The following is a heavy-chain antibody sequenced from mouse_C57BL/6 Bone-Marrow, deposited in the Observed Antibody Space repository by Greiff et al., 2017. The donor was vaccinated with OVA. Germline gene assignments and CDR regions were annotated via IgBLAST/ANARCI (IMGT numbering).Heavy chain of an antibody. CDR1: GFNIKDYY. CDR3: TPYCYSSSYWYFDV. D-gene: IGHD1-1*01. CDR2: IDPEDGDT. V-gene: IGHV14-1*01. Sequence: VQLQQSGAELVRPGASVKLSCTASGFNIKDYYMHWVKQRPEQGLEWIGRIDPEDGDTEYAPKFQGKATMTADTSTNTAYLQLSSLTSDDTAVYYCTPYCYSSSYWYFDVWGTGTTVTVSS. J-gene: IGHJ1*03.